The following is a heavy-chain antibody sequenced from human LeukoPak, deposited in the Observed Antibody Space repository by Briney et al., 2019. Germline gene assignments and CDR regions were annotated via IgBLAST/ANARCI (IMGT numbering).Heavy chain of an antibody. Sequence: SETLSLTCGVSGGSIDITNYWSWVRQAPGKGLEWIGEISHSGTTNYNPSLRSRVTMFLDRANNQFSLSLTSVTAADTAVYFCARDSALLWFGELDSWGQGTVVTVSS. J-gene: IGHJ4*02. CDR3: ARDSALLWFGELDS. V-gene: IGHV4-4*02. D-gene: IGHD3-10*01. CDR1: GGSIDITNY. CDR2: ISHSGTT.